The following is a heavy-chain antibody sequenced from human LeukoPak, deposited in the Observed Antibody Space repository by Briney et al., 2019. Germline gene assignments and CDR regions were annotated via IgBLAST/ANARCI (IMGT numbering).Heavy chain of an antibody. CDR2: ISYSGT. CDR1: GGSISISNYY. Sequence: PSETLSLTCTVSGGSISISNYYWGWIRQPPGRGLGWIGSISYSGTYYNPSLKSRLTISVGTSKNHFSLNLRSVTAADTAVYYCARRTSNPVGAIDYWGQGTLVTVSS. V-gene: IGHV4-39*01. D-gene: IGHD1-26*01. J-gene: IGHJ4*02. CDR3: ARRTSNPVGAIDY.